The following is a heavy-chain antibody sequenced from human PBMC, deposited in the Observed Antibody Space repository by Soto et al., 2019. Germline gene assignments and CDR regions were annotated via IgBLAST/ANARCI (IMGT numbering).Heavy chain of an antibody. CDR2: IDPSDSYT. CDR1: GYNFTAFW. Sequence: LGESLKISCKASGYNFTAFWIHWVRQMPGKGLEWLGKIDPSDSYTNYSLSFEGHVTISTDNSIATAYLQWSSLRASDTALYFCARVHKNWFDSWAQGTMVTVSS. J-gene: IGHJ5*01. V-gene: IGHV5-10-1*01. CDR3: ARVHKNWFDS.